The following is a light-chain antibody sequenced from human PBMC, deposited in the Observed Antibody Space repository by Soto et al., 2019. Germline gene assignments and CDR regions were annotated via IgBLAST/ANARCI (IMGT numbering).Light chain of an antibody. J-gene: IGLJ1*01. CDR1: SSDIGSYDH. Sequence: QSVLTQPASVSGSPGQSITIPCSGTSSDIGSYDHVAWYQQFPGKSPKLIIYAVSDRPSGVSDRFSGSKSGISASLTISGLQTEDEADYYCISYTDRQSYLFGTGTKATVL. CDR3: ISYTDRQSYL. V-gene: IGLV2-14*03. CDR2: AVS.